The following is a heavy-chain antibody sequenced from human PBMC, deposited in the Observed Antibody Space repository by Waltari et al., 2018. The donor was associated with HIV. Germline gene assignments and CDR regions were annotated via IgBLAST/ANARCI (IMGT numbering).Heavy chain of an antibody. CDR2: IYYSGST. Sequence: QLQLQESGPGLVKPSETLSLTCTVSGGSLSSSSYYWGWLRQPPGKGLEWIGSIYYSGSTYYNPSLKSRVTISVDTSKNQFSLKLSSVTAADTAVYYCAVVVPAAIQGWFDPWGQGTLVTVSS. V-gene: IGHV4-39*01. J-gene: IGHJ5*02. CDR3: AVVVPAAIQGWFDP. D-gene: IGHD2-2*02. CDR1: GGSLSSSSYY.